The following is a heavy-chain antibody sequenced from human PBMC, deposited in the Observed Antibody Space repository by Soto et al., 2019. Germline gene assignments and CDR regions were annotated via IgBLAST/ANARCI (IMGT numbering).Heavy chain of an antibody. J-gene: IGHJ6*02. CDR3: ARDGYDFWSDSYYYGMDV. D-gene: IGHD3-3*01. Sequence: GSLRLSCAASGFTFSSYSMNWVRQAPGKGLEWVSSISSSSSYIYYADSVKGRFTISRDNAKNSLYLQMNSLRAEDTAVYYCARDGYDFWSDSYYYGMDVWGQGTTVTVSS. CDR2: ISSSSSYI. CDR1: GFTFSSYS. V-gene: IGHV3-21*01.